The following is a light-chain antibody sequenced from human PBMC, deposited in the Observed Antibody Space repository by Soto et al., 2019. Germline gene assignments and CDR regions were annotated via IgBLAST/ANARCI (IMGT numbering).Light chain of an antibody. Sequence: QSVLTQPASVSGSPGQSITISCVGTSGDIGDYNYVSWYQQHPGKVHKVIIYDVSNRPSGVSYRFSGTKSGNTASLTVSGLQAEDEADYYCCSYTRSGTLTFGTGTKVTVL. CDR3: CSYTRSGTLT. V-gene: IGLV2-14*01. J-gene: IGLJ1*01. CDR1: SGDIGDYNY. CDR2: DVS.